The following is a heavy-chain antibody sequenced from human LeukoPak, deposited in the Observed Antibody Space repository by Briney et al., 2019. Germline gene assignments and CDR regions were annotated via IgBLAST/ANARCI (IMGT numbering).Heavy chain of an antibody. CDR1: GGTFSSYA. CDR3: ARDRRYYYDSSGYSTIYGMDV. D-gene: IGHD3-22*01. V-gene: IGHV1-69*13. Sequence: SVKVSCKASGGTFSSYAIRWVRQAPGQGLEWMGGIIPIFGTANYAQKFQGRVTITADESTSTAYMELSSLRSEDTAVYYCARDRRYYYDSSGYSTIYGMDVWGQGTTVTVSS. J-gene: IGHJ6*02. CDR2: IIPIFGTA.